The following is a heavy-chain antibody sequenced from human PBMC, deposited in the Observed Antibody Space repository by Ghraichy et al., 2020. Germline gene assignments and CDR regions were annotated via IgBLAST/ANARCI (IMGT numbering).Heavy chain of an antibody. CDR2: MYFSGST. V-gene: IGHV4-39*01. D-gene: IGHD3-3*01. CDR3: ARSWRFGVVNTNDQHWFDP. CDR1: GGSIGSSTYY. Sequence: SETLSLTCTVSGGSIGSSTYYWAWIRQPPGKGLEWIGSMYFSGSTYYNPSLKSRVTISVDTSKNQFSLKLSSVTAADTAVYYCARSWRFGVVNTNDQHWFDPWGQGTLVTVSS. J-gene: IGHJ5*02.